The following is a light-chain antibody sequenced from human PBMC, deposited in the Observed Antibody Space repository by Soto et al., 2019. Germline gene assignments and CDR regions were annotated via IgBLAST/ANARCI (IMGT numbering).Light chain of an antibody. CDR3: QSYDSSNRGV. J-gene: IGLJ3*02. CDR1: SGTFASNY. V-gene: IGLV6-57*01. Sequence: NFMLTQAHSMSESPGKTVTISCTRSSGTFASNYVQWSQQRPGSSPKLRPSGVPDRFSGSIDSSSNSASLTISGLKTEDEADYYCQSYDSSNRGVFGGGTKVTVL.